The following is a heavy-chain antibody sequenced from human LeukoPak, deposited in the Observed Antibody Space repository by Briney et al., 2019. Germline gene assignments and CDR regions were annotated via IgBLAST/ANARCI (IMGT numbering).Heavy chain of an antibody. CDR1: GFTFSNYG. J-gene: IGHJ4*02. CDR3: ARDRGGPYYYDSSGYYPDY. V-gene: IGHV3-21*01. Sequence: GGSLRLSCAASGFTFSNYGMNWVRQAPGKGLEWVSFISSSSSYIYYADSVRGRFTISRDNAKNSLYLQMNSLRAEDTAVYYCARDRGGPYYYDSSGYYPDYWGQGTLVTVSS. CDR2: ISSSSSYI. D-gene: IGHD3-22*01.